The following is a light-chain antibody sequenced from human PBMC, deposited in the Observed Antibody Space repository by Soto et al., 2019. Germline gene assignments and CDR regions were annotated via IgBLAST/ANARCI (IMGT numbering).Light chain of an antibody. CDR1: SSNIGNNA. CDR3: ASGDDSLNGVYV. V-gene: IGLV1-36*01. J-gene: IGLJ1*01. CDR2: YDD. Sequence: QSVLTQPPSVSEAPRQRVTISCSGSSSNIGNNAVNWYQQLPGKAPKLLIYYDDLLPSGVSDRFSGSKSGTSASLAISGLQSEDEDDYYCASGDDSLNGVYVFGTGTKLTVL.